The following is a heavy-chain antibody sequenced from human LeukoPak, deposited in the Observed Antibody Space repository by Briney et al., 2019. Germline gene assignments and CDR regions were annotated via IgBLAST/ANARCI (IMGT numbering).Heavy chain of an antibody. V-gene: IGHV3-23*01. CDR3: AKGGAARSYYFDY. D-gene: IGHD6-6*01. CDR2: ISGSGGST. J-gene: IGHJ4*02. Sequence: GGSLRLSCASSGFTFSSYAMSWVRQAPGKGLEWVSAISGSGGSTYYADSVKGRFTISRDNSKNTLYLQMNSLRAEDTTVYYCAKGGAARSYYFDYWGQGALVTVSS. CDR1: GFTFSSYA.